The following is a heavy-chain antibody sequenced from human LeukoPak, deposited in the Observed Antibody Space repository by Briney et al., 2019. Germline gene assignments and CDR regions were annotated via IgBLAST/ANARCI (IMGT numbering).Heavy chain of an antibody. V-gene: IGHV4-34*01. CDR2: INHSGST. D-gene: IGHD3-22*01. Sequence: SETLSLTCAVYGGSFSGYYWSWIRQPPGKGLEWIGEINHSGSTNYNPSLKSRVTISVDTSKNQFSLKLSSVTAADTAVYYCARGHVSYYYDSSGYLEYWGQGTLVTGSS. CDR3: ARGHVSYYYDSSGYLEY. J-gene: IGHJ4*02. CDR1: GGSFSGYY.